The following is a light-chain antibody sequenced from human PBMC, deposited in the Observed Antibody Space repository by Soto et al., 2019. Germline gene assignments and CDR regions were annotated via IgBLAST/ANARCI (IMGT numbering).Light chain of an antibody. J-gene: IGKJ5*01. CDR1: QSVSSY. V-gene: IGKV3-11*01. Sequence: EIVLTQSPATLSLSPVERAKLYFSASQSVSSYLAWYQQKPGQAPRLLIYDASNRATGIPARFSGSGSGTDFTLTISSLEPEDFAVYYCQQRSNWLSINCGQGTRRENK. CDR2: DAS. CDR3: QQRSNWLSIN.